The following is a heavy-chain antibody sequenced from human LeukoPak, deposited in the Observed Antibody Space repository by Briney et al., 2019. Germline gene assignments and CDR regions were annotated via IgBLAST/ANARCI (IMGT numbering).Heavy chain of an antibody. V-gene: IGHV3-48*03. J-gene: IGHJ4*02. CDR3: ARDRAVANIGQLSPFHY. CDR2: ITTNGNSI. CDR1: GFPFSSYG. D-gene: IGHD6-19*01. Sequence: GGSLRLSCAASGFPFSSYGMRWVRQAPGKGLEWLSFITTNGNSIYYADSVRGRFTISRDDAKNSLYLQINSLRAEDTAVYYCARDRAVANIGQLSPFHYCGQGTLVTVSS.